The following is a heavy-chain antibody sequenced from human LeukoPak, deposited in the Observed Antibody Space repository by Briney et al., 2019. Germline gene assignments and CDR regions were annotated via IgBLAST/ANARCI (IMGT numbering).Heavy chain of an antibody. Sequence: SETLSLTCAVYGGSFSGNYWSWIRHPPGKGLEWIGEINHSGSTNYNPSLKSRVTISVDTSKNQFSLKLSAATAADTAVYYCARGNQPYCSSTSCYRLNYYYYYMDVWGKGTTVTVSS. D-gene: IGHD2-2*02. CDR2: INHSGST. J-gene: IGHJ6*03. V-gene: IGHV4-34*01. CDR3: ARGNQPYCSSTSCYRLNYYYYYMDV. CDR1: GGSFSGNY.